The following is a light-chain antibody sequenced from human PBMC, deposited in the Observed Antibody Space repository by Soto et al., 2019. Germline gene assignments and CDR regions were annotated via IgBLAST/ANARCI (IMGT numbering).Light chain of an antibody. V-gene: IGKV1-5*03. CDR1: QSINNW. CDR3: QQYNSYPHT. Sequence: DIQMTQSPSTLSASVGDRVTITCRASQSINNWLAWYQQRPGTAPKLLIYKASTLQTGVPSRFSGSASGTGFTLTISSLQPDDFATYYCQQYNSYPHTFGQGTKLEIK. J-gene: IGKJ2*01. CDR2: KAS.